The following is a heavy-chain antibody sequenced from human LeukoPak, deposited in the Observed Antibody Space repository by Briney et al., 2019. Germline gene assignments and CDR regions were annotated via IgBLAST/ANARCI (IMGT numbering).Heavy chain of an antibody. D-gene: IGHD3-10*01. CDR3: ARQTPPWFADIDY. Sequence: PSETLSLTCAVSGSSISSGCYWGWIRQPPGKGLEWIVIFYHGRSTNYNPSLKSRFTKSVTTSKNKFSLRLSSVTAADTAVYYCARQTPPWFADIDYWGQGSLVTVSS. J-gene: IGHJ4*02. V-gene: IGHV4-38-2*01. CDR1: GSSISSGCY. CDR2: FYHGRST.